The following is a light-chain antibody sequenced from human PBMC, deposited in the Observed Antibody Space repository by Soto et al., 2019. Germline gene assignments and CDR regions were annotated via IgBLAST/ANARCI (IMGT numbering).Light chain of an antibody. V-gene: IGKV3-20*01. CDR1: QSVSSSY. Sequence: EIVLTQSPGTLSLSPGERATLSCRASQSVSSSYLAWYQQKPGQAPRLLIYAASSRATGIPDRFRGSGSGTDFTLTISRLEPEDFAVYYCQQYGSPRTFGQGTKVESK. J-gene: IGKJ1*01. CDR2: AAS. CDR3: QQYGSPRT.